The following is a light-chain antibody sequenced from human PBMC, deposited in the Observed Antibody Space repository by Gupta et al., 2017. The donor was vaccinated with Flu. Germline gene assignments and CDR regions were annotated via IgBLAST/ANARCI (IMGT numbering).Light chain of an antibody. CDR2: LDS. CDR1: ELGDKY. V-gene: IGLV3-1*01. J-gene: IGLJ2*01. Sequence: SYELTQPPSVSVSAGQTASIRCSGDELGDKYTFWYQQKAGQSPVVVIYLDSKRPSGIPERFSGSSSGNTATLTISGTQAMDEADYYCQAWDSTTVVFGGGTKVTVL. CDR3: QAWDSTTVV.